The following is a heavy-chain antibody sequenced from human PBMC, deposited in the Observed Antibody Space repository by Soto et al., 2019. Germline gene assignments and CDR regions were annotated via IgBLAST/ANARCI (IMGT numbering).Heavy chain of an antibody. CDR3: ARATYYDYIWGSYRFDY. V-gene: IGHV3-66*01. Sequence: EVQLVESGGGLVQPGGSLRLSCAASGFTVSSNYMSWVRQAPGKGLEWVSVIYSGGSTYYADSVKGRFTISRDNSKNTLYLQMNSLRVEDTAVYYCARATYYDYIWGSYRFDYWGQGTLVTVSS. J-gene: IGHJ4*02. CDR2: IYSGGST. CDR1: GFTVSSNY. D-gene: IGHD3-16*01.